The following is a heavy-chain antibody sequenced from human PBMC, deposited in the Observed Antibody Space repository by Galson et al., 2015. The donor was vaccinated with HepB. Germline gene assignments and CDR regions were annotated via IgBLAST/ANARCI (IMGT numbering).Heavy chain of an antibody. CDR2: INHSGST. V-gene: IGHV4-34*01. Sequence: ETLSLTCAVYGGSFSGYYWSWIRQPPGKGLEWIGEINHSGSTNYNPSLKSRVTISVDTSKNQFSLKLSSVTAADTAVYYCARGRSYYYGSGSCYRRPYGMDVWGQGTTVTVSS. CDR3: ARGRSYYYGSGSCYRRPYGMDV. CDR1: GGSFSGYY. J-gene: IGHJ6*02. D-gene: IGHD3-10*01.